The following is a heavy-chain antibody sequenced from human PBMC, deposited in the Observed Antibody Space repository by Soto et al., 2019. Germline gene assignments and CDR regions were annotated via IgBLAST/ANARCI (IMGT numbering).Heavy chain of an antibody. V-gene: IGHV3-30*18. D-gene: IGHD3-10*01. Sequence: QVQLVESGGGVVQPGRSLRLSCAASGFTFSSYGMHWVRQAPGKGLEWVAVISYDGSNKYYADSVKGRFTISRDNSKNTLYLQMNSLRAEDTAVYSCAKAPSLDYGSGSYLRFYYYGRDVWGQGTTVTVSS. J-gene: IGHJ6*02. CDR1: GFTFSSYG. CDR2: ISYDGSNK. CDR3: AKAPSLDYGSGSYLRFYYYGRDV.